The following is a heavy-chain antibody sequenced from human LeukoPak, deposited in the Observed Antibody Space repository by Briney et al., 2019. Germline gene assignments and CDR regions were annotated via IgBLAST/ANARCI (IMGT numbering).Heavy chain of an antibody. CDR3: AKILPDTVTADY. D-gene: IGHD4-11*01. V-gene: IGHV3-30*18. CDR2: ISYDGSNK. CDR1: GFTFSSYG. Sequence: GGSLRLSCAASGFTFSSYGMYWVRQAPGKGPEWVAVISYDGSNKYYADSVKGRFTISRDNSKNTLYLQMNSLRAEDTAVYYCAKILPDTVTADYWGQGTLVTVSS. J-gene: IGHJ4*02.